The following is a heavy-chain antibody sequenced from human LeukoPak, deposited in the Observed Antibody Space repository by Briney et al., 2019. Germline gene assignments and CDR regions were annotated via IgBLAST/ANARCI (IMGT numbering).Heavy chain of an antibody. V-gene: IGHV4-39*07. CDR3: ARGSPNDYGDYYYYGMDV. Sequence: SETLSLTCTVSGGSISSSSYYWGWIRQPPGKGLEWIGSIYYSGSTYYNPSLKSRVTISVDTSKNQFSLNLSSVTAADTAVYYCARGSPNDYGDYYYYGMDVWGQGTTVTVSS. CDR2: IYYSGST. J-gene: IGHJ6*02. CDR1: GGSISSSSYY. D-gene: IGHD4-17*01.